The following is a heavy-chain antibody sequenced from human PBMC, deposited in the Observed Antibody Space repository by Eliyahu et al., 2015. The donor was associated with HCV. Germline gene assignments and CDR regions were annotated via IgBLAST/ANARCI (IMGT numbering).Heavy chain of an antibody. Sequence: QVQLVQSGAEVKRPGASVKVSCKASGYTFSNYDVIWVRQATGQGLEWMGWMNPKSANTGYEGEFQGRVTMTRDNSITTAYMELSSLKSEDTAVYYCARAIRNQLVSDYWGQGTLVTVSS. D-gene: IGHD2-2*01. J-gene: IGHJ4*02. CDR1: GYTFSNYD. CDR2: MNPKSANT. V-gene: IGHV1-8*01. CDR3: ARAIRNQLVSDY.